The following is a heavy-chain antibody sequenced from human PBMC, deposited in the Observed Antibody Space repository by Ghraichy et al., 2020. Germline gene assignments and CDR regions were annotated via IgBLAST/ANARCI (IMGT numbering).Heavy chain of an antibody. CDR1: GGSISSSSYY. CDR2: IYYSGGT. V-gene: IGHV4-39*07. Sequence: TCTVSGGSISSSSYYWGWIRQPPGKGLEWIGSIYYSGGTYYNPSLTSRVTISVDTSKNQFSLKLSSVTAADTAVYYCARHDLKYSSSWYSYFDYWGQGTLVTVSS. CDR3: ARHDLKYSSSWYSYFDY. J-gene: IGHJ4*02. D-gene: IGHD6-13*01.